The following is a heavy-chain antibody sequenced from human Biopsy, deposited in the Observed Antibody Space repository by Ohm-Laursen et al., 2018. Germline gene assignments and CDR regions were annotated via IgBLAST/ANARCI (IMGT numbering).Heavy chain of an antibody. Sequence: GTLSLTCTVSGDSISTYYWSWIRQPPGKGLEWVGYIYYSGSTNYNPSLKRRVTISVDTSKNQFSLKLSSVTAADTAVYYCARDSPSYADYPFDYWGQGTLVTVSS. CDR1: GDSISTYY. CDR2: IYYSGST. V-gene: IGHV4-59*01. J-gene: IGHJ4*02. D-gene: IGHD4-17*01. CDR3: ARDSPSYADYPFDY.